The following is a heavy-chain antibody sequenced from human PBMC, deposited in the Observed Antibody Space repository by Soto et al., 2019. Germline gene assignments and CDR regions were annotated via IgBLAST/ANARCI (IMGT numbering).Heavy chain of an antibody. CDR1: GLIFSDYA. J-gene: IGHJ4*02. V-gene: IGHV3-23*01. D-gene: IGHD1-26*01. CDR3: AKDRFGIVGPVDY. CDR2: ISGRGGDT. Sequence: GGSLRLSCAASGLIFSDYAMSWVRQAPGKGLECVACISGRGGDTFYADSVKGRFTISRDNSKNTLSLHMNSLRVDDTAVYFCAKDRFGIVGPVDYWGQGTLVTVSS.